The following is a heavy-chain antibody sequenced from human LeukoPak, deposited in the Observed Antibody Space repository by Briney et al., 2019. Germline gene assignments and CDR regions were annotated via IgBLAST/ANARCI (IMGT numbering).Heavy chain of an antibody. J-gene: IGHJ4*02. V-gene: IGHV3-21*01. Sequence: GGSLRLSCAASGFTFSNYAMNWVRQAPGKGLEWVSSIDPSSTYIYYADSVKGRFTISRDNAQNSLYLQMNSLRAEDTAVYYCTRGSYGDYEYWGQGTLVTVSS. CDR1: GFTFSNYA. D-gene: IGHD4-17*01. CDR3: TRGSYGDYEY. CDR2: IDPSSTYI.